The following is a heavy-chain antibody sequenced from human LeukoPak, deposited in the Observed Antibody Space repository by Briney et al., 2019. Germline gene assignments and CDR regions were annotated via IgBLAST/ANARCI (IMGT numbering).Heavy chain of an antibody. CDR1: GFTFSSYW. CDR3: ARDRGVGIAARSRAFDI. V-gene: IGHV3-7*01. J-gene: IGHJ3*02. Sequence: GWSLILSCAASGFTFSSYWMSWVRQAPGKGLEWVANIKQDGSEKYYVDSVKGGFTTSRDNAKNSLYLQMNSLRAEDTAVYYCARDRGVGIAARSRAFDIWGQGTMVTVSS. D-gene: IGHD6-6*01. CDR2: IKQDGSEK.